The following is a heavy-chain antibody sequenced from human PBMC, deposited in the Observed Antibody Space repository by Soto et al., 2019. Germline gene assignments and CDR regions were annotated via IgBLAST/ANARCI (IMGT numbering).Heavy chain of an antibody. CDR2: ISSSSSYI. D-gene: IGHD2-21*01. J-gene: IGHJ6*03. CDR1: GFTFSSYS. V-gene: IGHV3-21*01. CDR3: ARDCVNSLLGYYYYMDV. Sequence: EVQLVESGGGLVKPGGSLRLSCAASGFTFSSYSMNWVRQAPGKGLEWVSSISSSSSYIYYADSVKGRFTISRDNAKNSLYLQMNSLRAEDTAVYYCARDCVNSLLGYYYYMDVWGKGTTVTVSS.